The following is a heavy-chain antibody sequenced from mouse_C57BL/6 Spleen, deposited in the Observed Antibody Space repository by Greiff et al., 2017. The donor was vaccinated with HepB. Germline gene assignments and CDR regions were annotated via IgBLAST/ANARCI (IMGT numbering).Heavy chain of an antibody. CDR1: GYTFTSYW. J-gene: IGHJ3*01. CDR2: IDPSDSYT. Sequence: QVQLQQPGAELVMPGASVKLSCKASGYTFTSYWMHWVQQRPGQGLEWIGEIDPSDSYTNYNQKFKGKSTLTVDKSSSTAYMQLSSLTSEDSAAYYCASGTAWFAYWGQGTLVTVSA. D-gene: IGHD4-1*01. CDR3: ASGTAWFAY. V-gene: IGHV1-69*01.